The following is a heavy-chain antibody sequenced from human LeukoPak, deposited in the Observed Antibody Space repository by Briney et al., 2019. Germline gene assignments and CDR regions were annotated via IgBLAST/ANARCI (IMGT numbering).Heavy chain of an antibody. CDR3: ARDSIFGVVISRPKNYYMDV. V-gene: IGHV3-48*01. Sequence: GGTLRLSCAASGFTFSSYSMNWVRQAPGKGLEWVSYISSSSSTIYYADSVKGRFTISRDNAKNSLYLQMNSLRAEDTAVYYCARDSIFGVVISRPKNYYMDVWGKGTTVTVSS. J-gene: IGHJ6*03. CDR2: ISSSSSTI. CDR1: GFTFSSYS. D-gene: IGHD3-3*01.